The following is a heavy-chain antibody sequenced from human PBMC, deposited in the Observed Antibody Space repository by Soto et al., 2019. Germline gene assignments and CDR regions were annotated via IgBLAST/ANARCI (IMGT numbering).Heavy chain of an antibody. J-gene: IGHJ5*02. V-gene: IGHV4-59*01. CDR2: IYYSGST. CDR1: GGSISSYY. CDR3: ARVRFSSYQQLVAGEGSWFDP. Sequence: QVQLQESGPGLVKPSETLSLTCTVSGGSISSYYWSWIRQPPGKGLEWIGYIYYSGSTNYNPSLKSRVTISVDTSKNQFSLKLSSVTAADTAVYYCARVRFSSYQQLVAGEGSWFDPWGQGTLVTVSS. D-gene: IGHD6-6*01.